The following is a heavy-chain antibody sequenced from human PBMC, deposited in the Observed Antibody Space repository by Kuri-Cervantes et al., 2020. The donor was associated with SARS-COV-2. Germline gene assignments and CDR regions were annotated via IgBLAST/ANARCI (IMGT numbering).Heavy chain of an antibody. Sequence: ASVKVSCKASEYTFRNNDINWVRQAPGQGPEWMGWINPISGGTKYAQNFQGRVTMTRDTSISTVYMELSRLTTGDTAIFYCVRFRYSDTSRNASDIWGQGTVVTVSS. CDR1: EYTFRNND. J-gene: IGHJ3*02. CDR2: INPISGGT. CDR3: VRFRYSDTSRNASDI. D-gene: IGHD3-22*01. V-gene: IGHV1-2*02.